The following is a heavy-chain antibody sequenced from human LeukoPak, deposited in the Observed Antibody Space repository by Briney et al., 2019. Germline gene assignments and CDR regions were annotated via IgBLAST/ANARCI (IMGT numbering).Heavy chain of an antibody. CDR2: ISSSSNYI. Sequence: PGGSLRLSCAASGFTFSSYTMNWVRQAPGKGLEWVSSISSSSNYIYYADSVKGRLTISRDNAKNSLYLQMNSLRAEDTAVYYCARDPTPRYCSGGSCYTHYGMDVWGQGTTVTVFS. J-gene: IGHJ6*02. CDR1: GFTFSSYT. CDR3: ARDPTPRYCSGGSCYTHYGMDV. D-gene: IGHD2-15*01. V-gene: IGHV3-21*01.